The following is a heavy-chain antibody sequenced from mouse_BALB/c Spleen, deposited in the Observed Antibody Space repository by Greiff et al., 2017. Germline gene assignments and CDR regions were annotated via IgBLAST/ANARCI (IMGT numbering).Heavy chain of an antibody. CDR3: AREDYYGSSYGGFAY. CDR2: ISSGSSTI. D-gene: IGHD1-1*01. Sequence: EVHLVESGGGLVQPGGSRKLSCAASGFTFSSFGMHWVRQAPEKGLEWVAYISSGSSTIYYADTVKGRFTISRDNPKNTLFLQMTSLRSEDTAMYYCAREDYYGSSYGGFAYWGQGTLVTVSA. CDR1: GFTFSSFG. J-gene: IGHJ3*01. V-gene: IGHV5-17*02.